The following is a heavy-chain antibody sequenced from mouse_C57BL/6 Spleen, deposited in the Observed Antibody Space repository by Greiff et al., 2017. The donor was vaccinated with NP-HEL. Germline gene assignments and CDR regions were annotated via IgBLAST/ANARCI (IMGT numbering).Heavy chain of an antibody. CDR1: GYAFSSSW. CDR3: ARYYGSSYYYAMDY. CDR2: IYPGDGDT. Sequence: QVQLQQSGPELVKPGASVKISCKASGYAFSSSWMNWVKQRPGKGLEWIGRIYPGDGDTNYNGKFKGKATLTADKSSSTAYMQLSSLTSEDSAVYFCARYYGSSYYYAMDYWGQGTSVTVS. V-gene: IGHV1-82*01. D-gene: IGHD1-1*01. J-gene: IGHJ4*01.